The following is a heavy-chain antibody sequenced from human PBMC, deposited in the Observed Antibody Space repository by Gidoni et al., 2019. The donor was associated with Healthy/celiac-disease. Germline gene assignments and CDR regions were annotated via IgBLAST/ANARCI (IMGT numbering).Heavy chain of an antibody. CDR3: ASAPFRAPKRSRGFDY. Sequence: QVQLQQWGAGLLKPSETLSLTCAVYGGSFSGYYWSWIRQPPGKGLEWIGEINHSGSTNYNPSLKSRVTISVDTSKNQFSLKLSSVTAADTAVYYCASAPFRAPKRSRGFDYWGQGTLVTVSS. CDR1: GGSFSGYY. J-gene: IGHJ4*02. V-gene: IGHV4-34*01. CDR2: INHSGST.